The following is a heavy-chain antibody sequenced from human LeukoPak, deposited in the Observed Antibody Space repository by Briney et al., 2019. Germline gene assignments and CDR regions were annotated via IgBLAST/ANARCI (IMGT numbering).Heavy chain of an antibody. CDR3: ARGVWSLDY. Sequence: SETLSLTYSVSGVSINTHFWSWRPQPPEKQLEWSGYISYNGNTNYNPSLQSRVTISVDTPKPHLSLTLRSVPAAHTPVYYCARGVWSLDYWGEGTPVTVSS. CDR2: ISYNGNT. CDR1: GVSINTHF. D-gene: IGHD2-8*02. J-gene: IGHJ4*02. V-gene: IGHV4-59*11.